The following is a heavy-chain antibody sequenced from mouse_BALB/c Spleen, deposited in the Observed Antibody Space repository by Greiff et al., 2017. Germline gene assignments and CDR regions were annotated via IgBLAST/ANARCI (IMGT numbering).Heavy chain of an antibody. Sequence: QVHVKQSGAELVRPGVSVKISCKGSGYTFTDYAMHWVKQSHAKSLEWIGVISTYYGDASYNQKFKGKATMTVDKSSSTAYMELARLTSEDSAIYYCARDGYDGYAMDYWGQGTSVTVSS. CDR3: ARDGYDGYAMDY. CDR1: GYTFTDYA. V-gene: IGHV1S137*01. J-gene: IGHJ4*01. CDR2: ISTYYGDA. D-gene: IGHD2-2*01.